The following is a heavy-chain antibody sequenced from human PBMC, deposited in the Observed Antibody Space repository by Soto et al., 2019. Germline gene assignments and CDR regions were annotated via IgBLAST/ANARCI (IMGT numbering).Heavy chain of an antibody. CDR3: ARASEYSSSPIDY. V-gene: IGHV4-4*02. CDR2: IYHSGST. Sequence: SETLSLTCAVSGGSISSSNWWSWVRQPPGKGLEWIGEIYHSGSTNYNPSLKSRVTISVDKSKNQFSLKLSSVTAADTAVYYCARASEYSSSPIDYWGQGTLVTVSS. CDR1: GGSISSSNW. J-gene: IGHJ4*02. D-gene: IGHD6-6*01.